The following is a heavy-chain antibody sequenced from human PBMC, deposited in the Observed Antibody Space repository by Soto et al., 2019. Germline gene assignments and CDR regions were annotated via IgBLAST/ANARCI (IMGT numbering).Heavy chain of an antibody. D-gene: IGHD2-21*02. Sequence: QVQLQESGPGLVKPSGTLSLTCAVSGDSISSDKWWSWVRQPPGKGLEWIGEIYHRGRTNCNPSLKSRVTISVEKSKNQFSLELSSMTAADTAVYYCARGGDCKFDYWGQGSLVTVSS. J-gene: IGHJ4*02. CDR1: GDSISSDKW. CDR3: ARGGDCKFDY. V-gene: IGHV4-4*02. CDR2: IYHRGRT.